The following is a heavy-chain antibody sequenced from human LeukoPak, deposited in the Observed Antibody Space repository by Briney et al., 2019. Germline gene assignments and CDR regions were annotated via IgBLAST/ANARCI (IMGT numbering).Heavy chain of an antibody. D-gene: IGHD3-10*01. CDR3: ARDLSASMVRLFVDY. V-gene: IGHV3-48*01. J-gene: IGHJ4*02. CDR1: GFTFSSYC. CDR2: ISSGSSTI. Sequence: HAGGSLRLSCAASGFTFSSYCMNWIRQAPGKGLEWVSYISSGSSTIYYADSVKGRFTISRDNAKTSLYLQMNSLRAEDTAGYYCARDLSASMVRLFVDYWGQGTLVTVSS.